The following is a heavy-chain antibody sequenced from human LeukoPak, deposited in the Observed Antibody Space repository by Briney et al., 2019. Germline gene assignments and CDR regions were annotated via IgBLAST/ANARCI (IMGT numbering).Heavy chain of an antibody. Sequence: PGGSLRLSCAASGFTFSRYWMSWVRQAPGKGLEWVANINQDGTEKYYVDSVRGRFTISRDNAKNSLYLQMNSLRAEDTAVYYCATTNNIATAGYYWGQGTLVTVSS. J-gene: IGHJ4*02. CDR2: INQDGTEK. D-gene: IGHD6-13*01. CDR3: ATTNNIATAGYY. CDR1: GFTFSRYW. V-gene: IGHV3-7*01.